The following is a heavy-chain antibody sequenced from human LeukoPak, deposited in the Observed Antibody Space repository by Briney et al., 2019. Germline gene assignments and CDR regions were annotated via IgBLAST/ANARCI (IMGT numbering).Heavy chain of an antibody. CDR2: IYYSGST. CDR3: ARHLVPAFDY. V-gene: IGHV4-39*01. D-gene: IGHD2-2*01. Sequence: PSETLSLTCTVSGGSISSSSYYWGWIRQPPGKGLEWIGSIYYSGSTYYNPSLKSRVTISVDTSKNQFSLTLSSVTAADTDVYYCARHLVPAFDYWGQGTLVTVSS. J-gene: IGHJ4*02. CDR1: GGSISSSSYY.